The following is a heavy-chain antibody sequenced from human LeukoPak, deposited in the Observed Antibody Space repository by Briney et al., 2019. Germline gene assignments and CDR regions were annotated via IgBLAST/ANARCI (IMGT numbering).Heavy chain of an antibody. J-gene: IGHJ4*02. CDR2: IIPIFGAA. V-gene: IGHV1-69*13. CDR3: ARDSPDSSGYYYDY. CDR1: GGTFSTNA. D-gene: IGHD3-22*01. Sequence: SVKVSCKASGGTFSTNAISWVRQAPGQGLEWMATIIPIFGAANFAPKFQGRVTITADESTSTAYMELSSLTSEDTAVYYCARDSPDSSGYYYDYWGQGTLVTVSS.